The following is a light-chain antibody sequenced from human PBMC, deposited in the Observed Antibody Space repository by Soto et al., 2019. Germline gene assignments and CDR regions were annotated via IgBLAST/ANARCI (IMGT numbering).Light chain of an antibody. CDR2: GAS. J-gene: IGKJ1*01. V-gene: IGKV3-15*01. Sequence: EIVMTQSPATLSVSPGERATLSCRASQSVSSNLAWYQQKPGQAPRLLIYGASTRAAGIPARISGSGSGTEFTLTISSLEPEDFAVYYCQQRSNWSWTFGQGTKVDIK. CDR3: QQRSNWSWT. CDR1: QSVSSN.